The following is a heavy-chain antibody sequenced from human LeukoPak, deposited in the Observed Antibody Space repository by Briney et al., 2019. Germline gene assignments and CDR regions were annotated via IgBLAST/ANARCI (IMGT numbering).Heavy chain of an antibody. D-gene: IGHD2/OR15-2a*01. J-gene: IGHJ3*02. CDR2: INTNAGNP. V-gene: IGHV7-4-1*02. CDR1: GYMFTNYA. CDR3: ARDQYIAFDI. Sequence: GASVKVSCKASGYMFTNYAMNWVRQAPGQGLEWMGRINTNAGNPTYAQGFTGRFVFSLDTSVSTAYLQISSLKAEDTAVYYCARDQYIAFDIWGQGTMVTVSS.